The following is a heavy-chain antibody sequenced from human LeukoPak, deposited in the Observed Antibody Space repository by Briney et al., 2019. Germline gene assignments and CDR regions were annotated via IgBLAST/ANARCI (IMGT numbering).Heavy chain of an antibody. CDR2: ARWNSGSI. Sequence: GGSLRLSCAASGFIFHDYAMHWVRQAPGGGLEWVSGARWNSGSIGYADSVKGRFTTSRDNAKKPLYLEMNSLRAEDTALYYCAKDITPGDVPMGNLVYWGQRTLGTVSS. D-gene: IGHD3-10*01. CDR1: GFIFHDYA. CDR3: AKDITPGDVPMGNLVY. V-gene: IGHV3-9*01. J-gene: IGHJ4*02.